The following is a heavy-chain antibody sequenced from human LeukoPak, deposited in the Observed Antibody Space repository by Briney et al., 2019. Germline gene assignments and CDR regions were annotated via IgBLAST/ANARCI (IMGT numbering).Heavy chain of an antibody. CDR2: FDPEDGET. V-gene: IGHV1-24*01. J-gene: IGHJ3*02. D-gene: IGHD2-8*01. Sequence: ASVKVSCKVSGYTHTELSMHWVRQAPGKGLEWMGGFDPEDGETIYAQKFQGRVTMTEDTSTDTAYMELSSLRSEDTAVYYCATWGYCTNGVCYTGAFDIWGQGTMVTVSS. CDR3: ATWGYCTNGVCYTGAFDI. CDR1: GYTHTELS.